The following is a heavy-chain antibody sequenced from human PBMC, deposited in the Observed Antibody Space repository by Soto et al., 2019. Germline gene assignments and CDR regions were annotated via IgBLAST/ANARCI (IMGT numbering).Heavy chain of an antibody. V-gene: IGHV3-66*01. CDR3: AREGQYEILTGYRHHVDC. J-gene: IGHJ4*02. CDR1: GFTVSSNY. D-gene: IGHD3-9*01. CDR2: IYSGGGT. Sequence: EVQLVESGGGLVQPGRSLRLSCAASGFTVSSNYMSWVRQAPGKGLEWVSVIYSGGGTKYADSVKGRFTISRDNSKNTRYLQMDSLRVEDTAVYYCAREGQYEILTGYRHHVDCWGQGTLVTVSS.